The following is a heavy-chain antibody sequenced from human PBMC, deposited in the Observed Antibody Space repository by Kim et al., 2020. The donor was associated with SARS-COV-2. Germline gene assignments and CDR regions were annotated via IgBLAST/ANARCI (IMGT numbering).Heavy chain of an antibody. CDR3: AREVGFYYDSSGYIDY. CDR1: GFTFSSYW. Sequence: GGSLRLSCAASGFTFSSYWMSWVRQAPGKGLEWVANIKQDGSEKYYVDSVKGRFTISRDNAKNSLYLQMNSLRAEDTAVYYCAREVGFYYDSSGYIDYWGQGTLVTVSS. D-gene: IGHD3-22*01. V-gene: IGHV3-7*01. J-gene: IGHJ4*02. CDR2: IKQDGSEK.